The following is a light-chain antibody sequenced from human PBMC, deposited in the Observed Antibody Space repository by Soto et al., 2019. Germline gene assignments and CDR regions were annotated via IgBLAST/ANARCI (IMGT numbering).Light chain of an antibody. CDR3: QLHSNWPPYT. CDR1: QSAGTY. V-gene: IGKV3-11*01. Sequence: EIVLTQSPATLSLSPGERATLSCRASQSAGTYLAWYQQKPGQAPRLLIYDSSNRATGIPARFDGSGSGTDFTLTISSLEPEDFAVYYCQLHSNWPPYTFGQGTRLELK. CDR2: DSS. J-gene: IGKJ2*01.